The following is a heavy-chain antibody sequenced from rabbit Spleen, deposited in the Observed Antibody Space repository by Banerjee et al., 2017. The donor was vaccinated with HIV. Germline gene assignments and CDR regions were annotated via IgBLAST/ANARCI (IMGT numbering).Heavy chain of an antibody. CDR3: ARDLVTAIGWNFAL. CDR2: INAVTGKA. V-gene: IGHV1S40*01. CDR1: GVSFSGDSY. D-gene: IGHD7-1*01. J-gene: IGHJ4*01. Sequence: QSLEESGGDLVKPGASLTLTCIASGVSFSGDSYMCWVRQAPGKGLQWIACINAVTGKAVYATWAKGRFTFSKTSSTTVTLQMTSLTAADTATYFCARDLVTAIGWNFALWGPGTLVTVS.